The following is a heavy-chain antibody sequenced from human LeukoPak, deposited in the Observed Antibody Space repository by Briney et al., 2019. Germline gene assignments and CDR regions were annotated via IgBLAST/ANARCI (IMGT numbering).Heavy chain of an antibody. Sequence: SETLSLTCTVSGGSMSSYYWSWIRQPAGKGLEWIGRIYTSGSTNYNPSLKSRVTMSVDTSKNQFSLKLSSVTAADTAVYYCARSFGSSWRAEYFQHWGQGTLVTVSS. CDR2: IYTSGST. V-gene: IGHV4-4*07. D-gene: IGHD6-13*01. J-gene: IGHJ1*01. CDR3: ARSFGSSWRAEYFQH. CDR1: GGSMSSYY.